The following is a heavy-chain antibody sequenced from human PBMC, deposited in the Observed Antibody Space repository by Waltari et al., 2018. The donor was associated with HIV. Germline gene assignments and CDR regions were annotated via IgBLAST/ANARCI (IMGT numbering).Heavy chain of an antibody. V-gene: IGHV4-34*02. D-gene: IGHD6-19*01. CDR1: GGSFSNFY. CDR3: ARHRFTRGNSAWYFLY. CDR2: INHSGTT. Sequence: QVRLQQWGAGLLKPSETLSLTCAVYGGSFSNFYWSWIRQNPETGLEWIGEINHSGTTDYNPSLKSRLTMSIDTSKNQFSLKLNSVTAADTAVYYCARHRFTRGNSAWYFLYWGQGTHVTVSS. J-gene: IGHJ4*02.